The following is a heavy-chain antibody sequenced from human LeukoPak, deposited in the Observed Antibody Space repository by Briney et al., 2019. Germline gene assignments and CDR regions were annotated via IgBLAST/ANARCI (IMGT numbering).Heavy chain of an antibody. CDR2: ISGSGGST. D-gene: IGHD3-22*01. Sequence: GGSLRLSCAASGFTFSSYAMSWVRQAPGKGLEWVSAISGSGGSTYYADSVKGRFTISRDNSKNTLYLQMNSLRAEDTAVYYCAKGHQRITMIVVVNEGVYFDYWGQGTLVTVSS. CDR1: GFTFSSYA. V-gene: IGHV3-23*01. J-gene: IGHJ4*02. CDR3: AKGHQRITMIVVVNEGVYFDY.